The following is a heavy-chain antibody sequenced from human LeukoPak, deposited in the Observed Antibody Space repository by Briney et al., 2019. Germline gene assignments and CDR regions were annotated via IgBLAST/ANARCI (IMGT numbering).Heavy chain of an antibody. CDR3: AKDMGRYYYYYMDV. J-gene: IGHJ6*03. CDR1: GFTFDDYA. Sequence: SLRLSCAASGFTFDDYAMHWVRQALGKGLEWVSGISWNSGSIGYADSVKGRFTISRDNAKNSLYLQMNSLRAEDTALYYCAKDMGRYYYYYMDVWGKGTTVTVSS. CDR2: ISWNSGSI. V-gene: IGHV3-9*01.